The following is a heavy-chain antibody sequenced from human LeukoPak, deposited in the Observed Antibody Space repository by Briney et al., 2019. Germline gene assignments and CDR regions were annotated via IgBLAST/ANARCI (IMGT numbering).Heavy chain of an antibody. J-gene: IGHJ4*02. CDR1: GFTLSSYA. CDR2: ISGSGGST. Sequence: PGGSLRLSCAASGFTLSSYAMSWVRQAPGKGLKWVSGISGSGGSTYYADSVKGRLTISRDNSKNTLYLQMNSLRAEDTAVYYCAGGSSGWYYFDFWGQGTLVTVSS. CDR3: AGGSSGWYYFDF. V-gene: IGHV3-23*01. D-gene: IGHD6-19*01.